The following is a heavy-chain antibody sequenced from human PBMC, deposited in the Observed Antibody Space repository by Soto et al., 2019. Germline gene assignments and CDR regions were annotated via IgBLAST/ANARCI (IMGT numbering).Heavy chain of an antibody. V-gene: IGHV3-21*01. CDR2: ISTSSTYI. Sequence: EVQLVESGGGLVKPGGSLRLSCVASGFTFSTYSMNWVRQAPGKGLEWVSSISTSSTYIYYADSVRGRFTISRDNAKNSLYLQMNTLRAEDTAVYYCARGHEVTDETSNDYWGQGTLVTVVS. CDR3: ARGHEVTDETSNDY. J-gene: IGHJ4*02. D-gene: IGHD2-21*02. CDR1: GFTFSTYS.